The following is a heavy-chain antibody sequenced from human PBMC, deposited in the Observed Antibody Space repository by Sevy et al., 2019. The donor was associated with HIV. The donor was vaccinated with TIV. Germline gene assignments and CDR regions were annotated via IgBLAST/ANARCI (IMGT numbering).Heavy chain of an antibody. CDR3: AKRSDTSSGYFDY. J-gene: IGHJ4*02. CDR2: ISGSGQYI. Sequence: GGSLRLSCEASGFTFNSYSMGWVRQAPGKGLEWVSAISGSGQYINYADSVKGRFTVSRDNSKNTLYLQMNSLGAEDTAVYYCAKRSDTSSGYFDYWGQGTLVTVSS. CDR1: GFTFNSYS. V-gene: IGHV3-23*01. D-gene: IGHD6-19*01.